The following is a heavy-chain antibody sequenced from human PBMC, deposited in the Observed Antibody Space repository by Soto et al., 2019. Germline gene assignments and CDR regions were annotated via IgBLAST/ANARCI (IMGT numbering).Heavy chain of an antibody. CDR2: ISYDGSNK. D-gene: IGHD6-6*01. Sequence: PGGSLRLSCAASGFTFSSYAMHWVRQAPGKGLEWVAVISYDGSNKYYADSVKGRFTISRDNSKNTLYLQMNSLRAEDTAVYYCARDRRASSYFDYWGHGTLVTDSS. CDR1: GFTFSSYA. CDR3: ARDRRASSYFDY. V-gene: IGHV3-30-3*01. J-gene: IGHJ4*01.